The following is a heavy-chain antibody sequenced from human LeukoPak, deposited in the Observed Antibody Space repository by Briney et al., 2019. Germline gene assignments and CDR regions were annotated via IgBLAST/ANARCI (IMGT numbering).Heavy chain of an antibody. V-gene: IGHV3-21*01. J-gene: IGHJ5*02. CDR1: GFTFSSYS. CDR2: ISSSSSYI. D-gene: IGHD2-2*01. Sequence: PGGSLRLYCAASGFTFSSYSMNWVRPGPGKGLVWVSSISSSSSYIYYADSVKGRFTISRDNAKNSLDLQMNSLRAEDRAVYYCAREDRYCSSTSCSYWFDPWGQGTLVTVSS. CDR3: AREDRYCSSTSCSYWFDP.